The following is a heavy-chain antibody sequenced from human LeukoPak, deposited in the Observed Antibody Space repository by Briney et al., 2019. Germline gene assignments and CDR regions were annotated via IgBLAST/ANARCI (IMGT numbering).Heavy chain of an antibody. D-gene: IGHD3-22*01. CDR3: ATDSSGYYSLSAFDI. CDR1: GGSISSYY. Sequence: KPSETLSLTCTVSGGSISSYYWSWIRQPPGKGLEWIGYIYYSGSTNYNPSLKSRVTISVDTSKNQFCLKLRSVTAADTAMYYCATDSSGYYSLSAFDIWGQGTMVTVSS. CDR2: IYYSGST. V-gene: IGHV4-59*08. J-gene: IGHJ3*02.